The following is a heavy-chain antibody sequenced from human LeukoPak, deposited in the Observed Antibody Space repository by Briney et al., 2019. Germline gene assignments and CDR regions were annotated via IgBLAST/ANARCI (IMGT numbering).Heavy chain of an antibody. CDR2: IYYSGST. CDR3: ARDLLNEGNHLDY. J-gene: IGHJ4*02. CDR1: GGFISGSSHY. Sequence: SSETLSLTCNVSGGFISGSSHYWGWIRQPPGKGLEWIGYIYYSGSTYYNPSLKSRVTISVDTSKNQFSLKLSSVTAADTAVYYCARDLLNEGNHLDYWGQGTLVTVSS. D-gene: IGHD4-23*01. V-gene: IGHV4-30-4*08.